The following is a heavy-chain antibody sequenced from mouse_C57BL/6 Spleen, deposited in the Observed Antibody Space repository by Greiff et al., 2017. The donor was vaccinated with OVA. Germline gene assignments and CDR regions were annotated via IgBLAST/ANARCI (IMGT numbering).Heavy chain of an antibody. CDR3: ARPNYDDDAFDY. D-gene: IGHD2-4*01. V-gene: IGHV5-17*01. J-gene: IGHJ2*01. Sequence: EVKLVESGGGLVKPGGSLKLSCAASGFTFSDYGMHWVRQAPEKGLEWVAYISSGSSTIYYADTVKGRFTISRDNAKNTLFLQMTRLRSEDTAMYYCARPNYDDDAFDYWGQGTTLTVSS. CDR2: ISSGSSTI. CDR1: GFTFSDYG.